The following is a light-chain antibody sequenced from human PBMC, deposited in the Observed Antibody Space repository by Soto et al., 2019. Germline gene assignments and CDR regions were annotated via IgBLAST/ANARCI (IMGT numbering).Light chain of an antibody. V-gene: IGLV1-51*01. CDR3: GSWDSSLTYV. CDR2: DNN. J-gene: IGLJ1*01. Sequence: QSVLTQPPSVSAAPGQKVTISCSGSSSNIGNNFVTWYQQLPGTAPKLLIYDNNKRPSGIPDRFSGSQSGTSATLGITGLQTGEEAVYYCGSWDSSLTYVFGTGTKLNVL. CDR1: SSNIGNNF.